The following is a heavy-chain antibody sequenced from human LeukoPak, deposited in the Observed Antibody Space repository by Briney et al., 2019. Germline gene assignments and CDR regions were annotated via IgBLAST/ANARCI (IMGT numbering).Heavy chain of an antibody. CDR2: ISYDGSNK. Sequence: GGSLRLSCAASGFTFSSYAMHWVRQAPGYGLEWVAVISYDGSNKYYADSVKGRFTISRDNSKNTLYLQMNSLRAEDTAVYYCARDLWHYYDSSGYPYWGQGTLVTVSS. CDR1: GFTFSSYA. J-gene: IGHJ4*02. CDR3: ARDLWHYYDSSGYPY. V-gene: IGHV3-30-3*01. D-gene: IGHD3-22*01.